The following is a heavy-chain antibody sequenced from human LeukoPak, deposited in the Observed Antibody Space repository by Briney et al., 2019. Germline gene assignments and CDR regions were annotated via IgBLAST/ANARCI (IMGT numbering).Heavy chain of an antibody. CDR1: GFTFSTYA. D-gene: IGHD4-23*01. CDR3: AKVFESVVTPNDY. J-gene: IGHJ4*02. V-gene: IGHV3-23*01. CDR2: ISGGGSST. Sequence: GGTLRLSCAASGFTFSTYAMTWVRQAPGKGLDWVSAISGGGSSTYYADSVKGRFTISRDNSKNTLYLQMNSLRAEDTAVYYCAKVFESVVTPNDYWGQGTLVTASS.